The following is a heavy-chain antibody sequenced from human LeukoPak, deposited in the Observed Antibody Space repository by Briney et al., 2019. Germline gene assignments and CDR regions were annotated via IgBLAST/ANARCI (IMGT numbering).Heavy chain of an antibody. CDR3: AKVMKGSERLTMVRGVIIKTAGLYYMDV. D-gene: IGHD3-10*01. Sequence: ETLSLTCAVYGGSFSGYYWSWIRQPPGKGLEWVSSISASGGSTNYADSVKGRFTISRDNSKNTVYLQMNSLRAEDTAVYYCAKVMKGSERLTMVRGVIIKTAGLYYMDVWGKGTTVTVSS. V-gene: IGHV3-23*01. CDR2: ISASGGST. CDR1: GGSFSGYY. J-gene: IGHJ6*03.